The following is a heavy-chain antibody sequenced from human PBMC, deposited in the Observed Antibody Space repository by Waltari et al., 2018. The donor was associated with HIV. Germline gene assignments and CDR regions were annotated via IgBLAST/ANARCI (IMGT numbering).Heavy chain of an antibody. CDR3: ATEGISMVRGVYGMDV. J-gene: IGHJ6*02. D-gene: IGHD3-10*01. Sequence: QVQLVQSGAEVKKPGASVEVTCKVSGYTITELSMHWVRQAPGKGPEWMGGFVPEEGEPIYAQKFQGRVTMTEDTSTDTAYMELSSLRSEDTAVYYCATEGISMVRGVYGMDVWGQGTTVTVSS. CDR2: FVPEEGEP. V-gene: IGHV1-24*01. CDR1: GYTITELS.